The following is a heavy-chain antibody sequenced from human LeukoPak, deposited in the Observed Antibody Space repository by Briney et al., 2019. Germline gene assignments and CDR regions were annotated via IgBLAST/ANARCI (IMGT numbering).Heavy chain of an antibody. CDR2: IIPIFGTA. CDR1: GGTFSSYA. CDR3: ARAPYYDFWSDHAFDI. D-gene: IGHD3-3*01. V-gene: IGHV1-69*05. Sequence: ASVKVSRKASGGTFSSYAISWVRQAPGQGLEWMGGIIPIFGTANYAQKFQGRVTITTDESTSTAYMELSSLRSEDTAVYYCARAPYYDFWSDHAFDIWGQGTLVTVSS. J-gene: IGHJ4*02.